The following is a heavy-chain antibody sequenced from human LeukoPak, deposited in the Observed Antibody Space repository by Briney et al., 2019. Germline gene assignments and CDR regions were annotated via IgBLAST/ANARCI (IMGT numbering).Heavy chain of an antibody. Sequence: SETLSLSCTVSGGSMSSSYGSWVRQPPGKGLEWIAYIYSTGNTKYNPSLKSRVTISVDTSKNQFSLKLSSVTAADTAVYYCARVRWITIFGGFGGFDPWGQGTLVTVSS. CDR3: ARVRWITIFGGFGGFDP. CDR2: IYSTGNT. CDR1: GGSMSSSY. J-gene: IGHJ5*02. D-gene: IGHD3-3*01. V-gene: IGHV4-59*01.